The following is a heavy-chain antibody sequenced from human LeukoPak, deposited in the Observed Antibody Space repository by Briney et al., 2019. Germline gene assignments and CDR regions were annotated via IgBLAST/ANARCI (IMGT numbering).Heavy chain of an antibody. CDR2: ISAHNGKT. Sequence: AASVKVSCKASGYTLTSYGINWVRQAPGQGLEWMGWISAHNGKTNYAQKFQGRVTMTTDTYARTAYMELRSLRSDDTAGYYCARGDVVVSAAVRFDPWGQGTLVTVSS. CDR1: GYTLTSYG. J-gene: IGHJ5*02. CDR3: ARGDVVVSAAVRFDP. V-gene: IGHV1-18*01. D-gene: IGHD2-2*01.